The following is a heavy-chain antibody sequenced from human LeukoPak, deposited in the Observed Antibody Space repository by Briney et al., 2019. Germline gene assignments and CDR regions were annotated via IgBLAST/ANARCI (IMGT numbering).Heavy chain of an antibody. D-gene: IGHD3-10*01. CDR1: GFTVNRNY. CDR2: IYSGGTT. CDR3: ARKSDSLLVREGDC. J-gene: IGHJ4*02. V-gene: IGHV3-66*01. Sequence: PGGSLRLSCAASGFTVNRNYMIWVRQAQGKGLECVSVIYSGGTTWYADSVKGRFTTSRETKTLYLQMKRLRGEGTAVYYCARKSDSLLVREGDCWGQGTLVTVSS.